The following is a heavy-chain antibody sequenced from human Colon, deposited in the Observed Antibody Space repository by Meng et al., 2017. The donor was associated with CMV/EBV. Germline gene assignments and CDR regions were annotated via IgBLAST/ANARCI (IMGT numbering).Heavy chain of an antibody. J-gene: IGHJ6*02. CDR3: ARAPPKERHNYYYGMDV. Sequence: GGSLRLSCVASAFRFNSYNIHWVRQPPGKGLEWVAMISDDGINKYYGDFVKGRFTVSRDDSKNTVYLQMNGLRGEDTAVYHCARAPPKERHNYYYGMDVWGQGTTVTVSS. CDR2: ISDDGINK. CDR1: AFRFNSYN. V-gene: IGHV3-30*04. D-gene: IGHD5-24*01.